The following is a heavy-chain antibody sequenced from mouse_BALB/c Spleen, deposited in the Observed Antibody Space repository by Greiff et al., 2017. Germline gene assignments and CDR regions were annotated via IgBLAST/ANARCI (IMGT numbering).Heavy chain of an antibody. CDR2: ISSGSSTI. Sequence: EVKLVESGGGLVQPGGSRKLSCAASGFTFSSFGMHWVRQAPEKGLEWVAYISSGSSTIYYADTVKGRFTISRDNTKNTLFLQMTSLRSEDTAMYYCARGGTPVYAMDYWGQGTSVTVSS. CDR1: GFTFSSFG. J-gene: IGHJ4*01. V-gene: IGHV5-17*02. CDR3: ARGGTPVYAMDY.